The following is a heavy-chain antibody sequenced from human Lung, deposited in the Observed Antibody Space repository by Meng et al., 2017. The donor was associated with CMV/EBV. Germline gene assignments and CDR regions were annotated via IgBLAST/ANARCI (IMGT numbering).Heavy chain of an antibody. J-gene: IGHJ3*02. CDR3: ANHGEGHDYGEVGDAFDI. CDR1: GGSISSYY. V-gene: IGHV4-4*07. Sequence: SXTXSLXCTVSGGSISSYYWSWIRQPAGKGLEWIGRIYTSGSTNYNPSLKSRVTMSVDTSKNQFSLKLSSVTAADTAVYYCANHGEGHDYGEVGDAFDIWXQGTLVTVSS. CDR2: IYTSGST. D-gene: IGHD4-17*01.